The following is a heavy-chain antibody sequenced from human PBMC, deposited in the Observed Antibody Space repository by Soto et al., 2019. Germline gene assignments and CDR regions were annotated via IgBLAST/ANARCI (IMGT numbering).Heavy chain of an antibody. D-gene: IGHD4-17*01. CDR3: ARVANDYGYSFDS. CDR1: GFTFGTFG. Sequence: EVQLVESGGGLVQPGGSLRLSCAASGFTFGTFGLNWVRQAPGKGLEWLSYISKSSSTILYADSVKGRFTISRDNAKNSLYLQMSSRRDEDTAVYYCARVANDYGYSFDSWGQGTLVTVSS. J-gene: IGHJ4*02. CDR2: ISKSSSTI. V-gene: IGHV3-48*02.